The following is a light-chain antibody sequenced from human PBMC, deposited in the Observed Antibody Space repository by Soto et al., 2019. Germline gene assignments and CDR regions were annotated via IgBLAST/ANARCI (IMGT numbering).Light chain of an antibody. Sequence: QSVLTQPASVSGSPGQSITISCTGTSSDVGSYNLVSWYQQHPDKAPKLMIYEVSKRPSGVSNRFSGSKSGNTASLTISGLQAEDEADYYCNSYTLSGTYVFGTGTKVTVL. CDR2: EVS. J-gene: IGLJ1*01. V-gene: IGLV2-14*02. CDR1: SSDVGSYNL. CDR3: NSYTLSGTYV.